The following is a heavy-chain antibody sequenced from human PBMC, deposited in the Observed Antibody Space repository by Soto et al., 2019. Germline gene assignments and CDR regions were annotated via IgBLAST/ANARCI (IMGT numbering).Heavy chain of an antibody. CDR2: MNPYNGNT. V-gene: IGHV1-8*01. Sequence: QVQLVQPGAEVKKPGASRKVSCRSSGYTFTNYDIIWVRHAPGQGLDCMGWMNPYNGNTGYAQNFQGRVTMTRNTSINTAYMELSSLKSEDTAVYYCARGPGDLGYLDYWGQGALVTGSS. J-gene: IGHJ4*02. CDR1: GYTFTNYD. CDR3: ARGPGDLGYLDY. D-gene: IGHD3-10*01.